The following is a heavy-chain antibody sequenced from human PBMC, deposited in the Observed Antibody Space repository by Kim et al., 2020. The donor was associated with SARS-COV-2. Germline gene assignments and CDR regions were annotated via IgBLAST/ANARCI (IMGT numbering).Heavy chain of an antibody. CDR1: GFTFSSYG. Sequence: GGSLRLSCAASGFTFSSYGMHWVRQAPGKGLEWVAVISYDGSNKYYADSVKGRFTISRDNSKNTLYLQMNSLRAEDTAVYYCAKDAGVLEGQYYFDYWG. V-gene: IGHV3-30*18. CDR2: ISYDGSNK. CDR3: AKDAGVLEGQYYFDY. J-gene: IGHJ4*01. D-gene: IGHD2-8*01.